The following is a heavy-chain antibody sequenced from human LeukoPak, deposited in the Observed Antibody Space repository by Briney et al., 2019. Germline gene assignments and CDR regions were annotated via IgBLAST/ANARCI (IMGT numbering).Heavy chain of an antibody. Sequence: GGSLRLSCAASGFTFSSYGMHWVRQAPGKGLEWVAFIRYDGSNKYYADSVKGRFTISRDNSKNTLYLQMNSLRAEDTAVYYCAEDWGGVPPFDYWGQGTLVTVSS. CDR3: AEDWGGVPPFDY. D-gene: IGHD2-21*01. CDR2: IRYDGSNK. V-gene: IGHV3-30*02. CDR1: GFTFSSYG. J-gene: IGHJ4*02.